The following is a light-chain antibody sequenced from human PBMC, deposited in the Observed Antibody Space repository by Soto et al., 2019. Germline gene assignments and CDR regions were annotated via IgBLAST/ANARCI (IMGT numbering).Light chain of an antibody. J-gene: IGKJ1*01. Sequence: DLQMTQSPSSLSASVGDRVTITCRASQSIGWYLHWYQQKPGKAPKVLIYAASSLQSGVPSRFSGSGSGTDFTLTICSLQPEDCATYYCQQSFSALWTFGQGTKVEIK. CDR2: AAS. CDR1: QSIGWY. CDR3: QQSFSALWT. V-gene: IGKV1-39*01.